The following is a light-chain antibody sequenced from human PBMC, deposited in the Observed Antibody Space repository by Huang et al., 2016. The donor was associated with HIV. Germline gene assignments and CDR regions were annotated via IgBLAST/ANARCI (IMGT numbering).Light chain of an antibody. CDR3: MQGSHWPPT. J-gene: IGKJ4*01. V-gene: IGKV2-30*01. CDR1: QSLVYSDGNTY. CDR2: KVS. Sequence: DVVMTQSPLSLPVTLGQPASISCRCIQSLVYSDGNTYLSWFQQRPGQSPRRLIYKVSNRDSWVRDRFSGSGSGTDFTLKISRVEAEDVGIYFCMQGSHWPPTFGGGTKVEIK.